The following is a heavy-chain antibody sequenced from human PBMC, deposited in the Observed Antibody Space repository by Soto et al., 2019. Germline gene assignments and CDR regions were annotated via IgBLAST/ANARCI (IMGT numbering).Heavy chain of an antibody. V-gene: IGHV3-72*01. Sequence: EVQLVESGGGLVQPGGSLRLSCAASGFTFSDHYMDWVRQAPGKGLEWVGRTRNKANSYTTEYAASVKGRFTISRDDSKHSLYLQMNSLKTEDTAVYYCARGGYYDSSGYWGWYFDLWGRGTLVTVSS. CDR2: TRNKANSYTT. CDR3: ARGGYYDSSGYWGWYFDL. CDR1: GFTFSDHY. J-gene: IGHJ2*01. D-gene: IGHD3-22*01.